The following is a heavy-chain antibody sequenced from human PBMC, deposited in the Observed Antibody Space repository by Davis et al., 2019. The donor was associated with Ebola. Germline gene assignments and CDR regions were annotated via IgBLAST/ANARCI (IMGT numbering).Heavy chain of an antibody. V-gene: IGHV1-18*01. J-gene: IGHJ6*02. CDR2: INAYNGNT. CDR1: GYTFTSYG. CDR3: ARARTWGSGWSYYYYGMDV. Sequence: GESLKISCKGSGYTFTSYGISWVRQAPGQGLEWMGWINAYNGNTNYAQKLQGRVTMTTDTSTSTAYMEPRSLRSDDTAVYYCARARTWGSGWSYYYYGMDVWGQGTTVTVSS. D-gene: IGHD6-19*01.